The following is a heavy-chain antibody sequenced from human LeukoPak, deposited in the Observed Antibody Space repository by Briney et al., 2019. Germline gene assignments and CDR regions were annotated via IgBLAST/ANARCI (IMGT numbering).Heavy chain of an antibody. CDR1: GFTVSSHA. V-gene: IGHV3-23*01. J-gene: IGHJ5*01. Sequence: GGSLRLSCAVSGFTVSSHAMSWVRQASGKGLEWVSLIGGAGDTFYADSVKGRFVLSRDNSRNAVYLQMNSLRAEDTATYYCVKDYCHGGFCPFPFFDSWGQGTLVTVSS. CDR3: VKDYCHGGFCPFPFFDS. CDR2: IGGAGDT. D-gene: IGHD2-15*01.